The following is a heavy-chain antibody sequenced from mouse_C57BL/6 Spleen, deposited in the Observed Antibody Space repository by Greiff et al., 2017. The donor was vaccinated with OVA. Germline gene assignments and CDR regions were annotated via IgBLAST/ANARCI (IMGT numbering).Heavy chain of an antibody. Sequence: EVQLQQSVAELVRPGASVKLSCTASGFNIKNTYMHWVKQRPEQGLEWIGRIDPANGNTKYAPKFQGKATITADTSSNTAYLQLSCLTSEDTAIYFCAISDYYGNFERMDYWGQGTSVTVSS. D-gene: IGHD2-1*01. J-gene: IGHJ4*01. CDR3: AISDYYGNFERMDY. CDR2: IDPANGNT. CDR1: GFNIKNTY. V-gene: IGHV14-3*01.